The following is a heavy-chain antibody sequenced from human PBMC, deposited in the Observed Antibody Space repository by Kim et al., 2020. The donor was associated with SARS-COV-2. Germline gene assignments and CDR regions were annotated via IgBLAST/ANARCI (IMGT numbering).Heavy chain of an antibody. D-gene: IGHD6-13*01. V-gene: IGHV4-59*01. J-gene: IGHJ4*02. CDR2: IYYSGST. CDR1: GGSISSYY. CDR3: ARGETGIGDY. Sequence: SETLSLTCTVSGGSISSYYWSWIRQPPGKGLEWIGYIYYSGSTNYNPSLKSRVTISVDTSKNQFSLKLSSVTAADTAVYYCARGETGIGDYWGQGTLVTV.